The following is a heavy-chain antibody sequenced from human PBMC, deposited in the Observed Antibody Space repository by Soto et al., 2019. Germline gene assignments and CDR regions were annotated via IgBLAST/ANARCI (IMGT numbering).Heavy chain of an antibody. D-gene: IGHD2-21*02. CDR1: GYTFTSYY. CDR3: ARDRCGGVCYTALNWFDP. J-gene: IGHJ5*02. V-gene: IGHV3-30-3*01. CDR2: ISYDGSNK. Sequence: QVQLVQSGAEVKKPGASVKVSCKASGYTFTSYYMHWVRQAPGKGLEWVAVISYDGSNKYYADSVKGRFTISRDNSKNTLYLQMNSLRAEDTAVYYCARDRCGGVCYTALNWFDPWGQGTLVTVSS.